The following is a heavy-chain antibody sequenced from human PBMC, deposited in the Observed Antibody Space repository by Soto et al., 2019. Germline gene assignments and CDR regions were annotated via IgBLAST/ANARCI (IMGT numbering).Heavy chain of an antibody. D-gene: IGHD3-10*01. CDR2: ISGTGDTK. Sequence: LRLSCAASGLFFSDYYLSWIRQAPGKALECVAYISGTGDTKYYADSVTGRFTISRDNPKNSLYLQMNSLRPEDAAVYYCAIGGGQIYYKGLDVWGQGTTVTGSS. J-gene: IGHJ6*02. V-gene: IGHV3-11*01. CDR3: AIGGGQIYYKGLDV. CDR1: GLFFSDYY.